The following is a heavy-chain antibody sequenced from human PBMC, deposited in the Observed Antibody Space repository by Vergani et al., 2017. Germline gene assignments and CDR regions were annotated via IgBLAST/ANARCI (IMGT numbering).Heavy chain of an antibody. CDR2: IIPNFHIP. D-gene: IGHD4-17*01. CDR1: GVTFSTSA. V-gene: IGHV1-69*15. Sequence: QVQLVQSGAEVKKPGSSVIVSCKASGVTFSTSAITWVRQAPGQGLEWVGRIIPNFHIPLYADKFQGRVTISADESTSTAYMELRSLTSEDTAGCYCAVTHDYADAQLDFWGQGTLVTVSS. J-gene: IGHJ4*02. CDR3: AVTHDYADAQLDF.